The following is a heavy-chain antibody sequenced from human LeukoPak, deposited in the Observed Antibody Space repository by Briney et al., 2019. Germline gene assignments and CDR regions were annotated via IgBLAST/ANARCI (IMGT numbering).Heavy chain of an antibody. V-gene: IGHV3-48*01. D-gene: IGHD3-10*01. Sequence: PGGSLRLSCAASGFTFSSYSMNWVRQAPGKGLEWVSYISSSSSTIYYADSVKGRFTISRDNAKNSLYLQMNSLRAEDTAVYYCAKDLVRYYYGSGSYSPDYWGQGTLVTVSS. CDR1: GFTFSSYS. CDR2: ISSSSSTI. J-gene: IGHJ4*02. CDR3: AKDLVRYYYGSGSYSPDY.